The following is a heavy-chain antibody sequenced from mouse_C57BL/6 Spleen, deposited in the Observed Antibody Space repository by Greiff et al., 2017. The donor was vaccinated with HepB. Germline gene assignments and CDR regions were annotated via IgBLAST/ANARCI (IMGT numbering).Heavy chain of an antibody. J-gene: IGHJ1*03. D-gene: IGHD2-1*01. CDR3: ARHEDYGNYVGYFDV. CDR1: GFSLTSYG. CDR2: IWSDGST. Sequence: VMLVESGPGLVAPSQSLSITCTVSGFSLTSYGVHWVRQPPGKGLEWLVVIWSDGSTTYNSALKSRLSISKDNSKSQVFLKMNSLQTDDTAMYYCARHEDYGNYVGYFDVWGTGTTVTVSS. V-gene: IGHV2-6-1*01.